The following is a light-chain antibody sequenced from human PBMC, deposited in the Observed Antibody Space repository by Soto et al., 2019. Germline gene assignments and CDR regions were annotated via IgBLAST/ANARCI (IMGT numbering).Light chain of an antibody. CDR1: QSVSSS. CDR3: QQYNAWPPLT. CDR2: GAS. Sequence: EIVLTQSPATLSVSPGETATLFCRASQSVSSSVAWYQQKPGRAPRLLISGASTRATGIPVRFSGSGSGTEFTLTISSLQSEDFAVYYCQQYNAWPPLTFGGGTKVDIK. V-gene: IGKV3-15*01. J-gene: IGKJ4*01.